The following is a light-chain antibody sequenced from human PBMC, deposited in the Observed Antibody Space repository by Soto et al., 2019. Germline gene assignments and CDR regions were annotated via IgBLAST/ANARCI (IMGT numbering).Light chain of an antibody. J-gene: IGLJ1*01. Sequence: QSVLTQPPSTSGTPGQRVTISCSGSSSNIGSNTVSWCQQLPGTAPKPLIYNNNQRPSGVPDRFSGSKSGTSASLAISGLQSEDEADYYCAAWDDSLIGYVFGTGTQLTVL. CDR1: SSNIGSNT. CDR3: AAWDDSLIGYV. CDR2: NNN. V-gene: IGLV1-44*01.